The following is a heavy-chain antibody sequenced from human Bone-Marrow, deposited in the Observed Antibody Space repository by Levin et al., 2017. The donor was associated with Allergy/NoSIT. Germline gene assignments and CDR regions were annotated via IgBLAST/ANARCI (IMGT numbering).Heavy chain of an antibody. CDR3: ARGADIVAATTQWDHYALDV. V-gene: IGHV4-31*03. CDR1: GGSISNGGYY. D-gene: IGHD5-12*01. J-gene: IGHJ6*02. Sequence: PSETLSLTCTVSGGSISNGGYYWTWIRQHPGKGLEYIGYIYNSGNTYYNPYLESRITISKDTSQNQFSLRLSSVTAADTAVYYCARGADIVAATTQWDHYALDVWGRGTTVTVSS. CDR2: IYNSGNT.